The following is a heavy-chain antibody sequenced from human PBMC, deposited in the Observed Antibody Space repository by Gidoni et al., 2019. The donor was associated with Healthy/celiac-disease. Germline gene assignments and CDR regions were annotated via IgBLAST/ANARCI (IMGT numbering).Heavy chain of an antibody. CDR3: ARDAYYGSGRAPFDP. CDR2: INAGNGNT. D-gene: IGHD3-10*01. J-gene: IGHJ5*02. CDR1: GYTFTSYA. Sequence: QVQLVQSGAEVKKPGASVKVSCKASGYTFTSYAMHWVRQAPGQRLQWMGWINAGNGNTKYSQKFQGRVTITRDTSASTAYMELSSLRSEDTAVYYCARDAYYGSGRAPFDPWGQGTLVTVSS. V-gene: IGHV1-3*01.